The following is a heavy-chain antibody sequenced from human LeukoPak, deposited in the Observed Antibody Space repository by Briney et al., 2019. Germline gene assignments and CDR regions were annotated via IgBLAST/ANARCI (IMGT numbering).Heavy chain of an antibody. CDR2: INHSGST. J-gene: IGHJ2*01. D-gene: IGHD4-23*01. Sequence: SETLSLTCAVYGGSFSGYYWSWIRQPPGKGLEWIGEINHSGSTNYNPSLKSRVTISVDTSKKQFCLKLSAVTADDTAVYYCARVRWRYFDLWGRGTLVTVSS. CDR3: ARVRWRYFDL. CDR1: GGSFSGYY. V-gene: IGHV4-34*01.